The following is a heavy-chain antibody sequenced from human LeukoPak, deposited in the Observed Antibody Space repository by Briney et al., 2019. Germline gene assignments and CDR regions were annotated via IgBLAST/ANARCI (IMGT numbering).Heavy chain of an antibody. CDR2: ICGSGGST. CDR1: GFTFSSYA. D-gene: IGHD3-10*01. CDR3: AKYRGPRRYFDY. Sequence: GGSLRLSCAASGFTFSSYAMSWVRQAPGKGLEWVSAICGSGGSTYYADSVKGRFTISRDNSKSTLYLQMNSLRAEDTAVYYCAKYRGPRRYFDYWGQGTLVTVSS. J-gene: IGHJ4*02. V-gene: IGHV3-23*01.